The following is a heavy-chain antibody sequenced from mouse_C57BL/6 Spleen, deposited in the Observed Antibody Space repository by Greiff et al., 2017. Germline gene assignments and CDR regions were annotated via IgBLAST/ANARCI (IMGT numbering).Heavy chain of an antibody. CDR1: GYTFTGYW. Sequence: QVQLKQSGAELMKPGASVKLSCKATGYTFTGYWIEWVKQRPGHGLEWIGVILPGSGSTNYNEEFKGKATFTADTSSNPAYMQLSSLTTEDSAIYYCARSDTTVPYYFDYWGQGTTLTVSS. CDR2: ILPGSGST. CDR3: ARSDTTVPYYFDY. D-gene: IGHD1-1*01. J-gene: IGHJ2*01. V-gene: IGHV1-9*01.